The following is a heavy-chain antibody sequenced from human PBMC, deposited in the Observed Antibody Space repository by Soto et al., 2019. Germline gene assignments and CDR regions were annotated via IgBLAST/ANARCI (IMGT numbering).Heavy chain of an antibody. Sequence: GGSLRLSCAASGFTFSDYYMSWIRQAPGKGLEWVSYISSSGSTIYYADSVKGRFTISRDNAKNSLYLQMNSLRAEDTAVYYCARVSNPAYSGYDLGRGYYYYYYMDVWGKGTTVTVSS. CDR1: GFTFSDYY. CDR3: ARVSNPAYSGYDLGRGYYYYYYMDV. J-gene: IGHJ6*03. V-gene: IGHV3-11*01. CDR2: ISSSGSTI. D-gene: IGHD5-12*01.